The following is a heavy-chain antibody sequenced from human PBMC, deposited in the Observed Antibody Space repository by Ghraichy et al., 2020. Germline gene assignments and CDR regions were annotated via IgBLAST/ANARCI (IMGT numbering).Heavy chain of an antibody. D-gene: IGHD5-12*01. Sequence: GGSLRLSCAASGFTFSSYWMHWVRQAPGKGLVWVSRINSDGSSTSYADSVKGRFTISRDNAKNTLYLQMNSLRAEDTAVYYCARPFLFRGYDLDYWGQGTLVTVSS. CDR2: INSDGSST. J-gene: IGHJ4*02. CDR1: GFTFSSYW. CDR3: ARPFLFRGYDLDY. V-gene: IGHV3-74*01.